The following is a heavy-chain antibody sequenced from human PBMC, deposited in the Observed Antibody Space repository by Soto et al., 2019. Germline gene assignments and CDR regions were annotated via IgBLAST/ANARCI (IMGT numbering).Heavy chain of an antibody. V-gene: IGHV3-21*01. J-gene: IGHJ6*02. CDR3: ARGKQLVRKARYYGMDV. D-gene: IGHD6-13*01. CDR2: ISSSSSYI. Sequence: EVQLVESGGGLVKPGGSLRLSCAASGVTFSSYSMNWVRQAPGKGLEWVSSISSSSSYIYYADSVKGRFTISRDNAKNSLYLQMNSLRAEDTAEYYCARGKQLVRKARYYGMDVWGQGTTVTVSS. CDR1: GVTFSSYS.